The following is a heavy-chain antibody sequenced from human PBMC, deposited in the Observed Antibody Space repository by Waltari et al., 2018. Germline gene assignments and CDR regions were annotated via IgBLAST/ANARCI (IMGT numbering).Heavy chain of an antibody. CDR1: GGSISSPACY. V-gene: IGHV4-39*07. Sequence: QLQLQESGPALVRPSETLSLSCTVSGGSISSPACYWSWVRQSPGKGLEWIETIYYSGSTSYNPSLKSRVTISIDTSKNQLSLELTSVTAADTAIYYCASHLWYRDLSRVAFDFWGQGTLVAVSS. D-gene: IGHD3-10*01. J-gene: IGHJ4*02. CDR2: IYYSGST. CDR3: ASHLWYRDLSRVAFDF.